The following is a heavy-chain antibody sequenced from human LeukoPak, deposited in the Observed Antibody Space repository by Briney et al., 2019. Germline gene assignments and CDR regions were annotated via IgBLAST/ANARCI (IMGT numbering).Heavy chain of an antibody. D-gene: IGHD6-19*01. CDR2: ISGSGGST. CDR1: GFTFSSYA. J-gene: IGHJ4*02. CDR3: AKRTPHGQWLYYFDY. V-gene: IGHV3-23*01. Sequence: GSLRLSCAASGFTFSSYAMSWVRQAPGKGLEWVSAISGSGGSTYYADSVKGRFIISRDNSKNTLYLQMNSLRAEDTAVYYCAKRTPHGQWLYYFDYWGQGTLVTVSS.